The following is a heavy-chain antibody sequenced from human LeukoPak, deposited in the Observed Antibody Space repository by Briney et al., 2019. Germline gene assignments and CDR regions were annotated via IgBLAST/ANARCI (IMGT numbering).Heavy chain of an antibody. V-gene: IGHV3-49*04. D-gene: IGHD2/OR15-2a*01. CDR3: IKSTTASGGYWFDP. CDR1: GFTFGDYA. Sequence: PGGSLRLSCTASGFTFGDYAITWVRQAPGKGLEWVGLIRNKVYGGTAEYAASVKGRFTISREDFKSIAYLQMNSLKIEDTGIYYCIKSTTASGGYWFDPWGQGTLVTVSS. CDR2: IRNKVYGGTA. J-gene: IGHJ5*02.